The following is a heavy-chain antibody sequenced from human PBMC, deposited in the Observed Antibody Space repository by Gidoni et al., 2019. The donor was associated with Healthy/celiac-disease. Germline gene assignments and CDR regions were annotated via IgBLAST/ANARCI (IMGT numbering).Heavy chain of an antibody. D-gene: IGHD3-22*01. Sequence: QVQLQESGPGLVKPSETLSLTCTVSGGSISSYYWSWIRQPAGKGLEWIGRIYTSGSTNYNPSLKSRVTMSVDTSKNQFSLKLSSVTAADTAVYYCARGGYYYDSSGYPEEGFDYWGQGTLVTVSS. CDR1: GGSISSYY. CDR2: IYTSGST. CDR3: ARGGYYYDSSGYPEEGFDY. V-gene: IGHV4-4*07. J-gene: IGHJ4*02.